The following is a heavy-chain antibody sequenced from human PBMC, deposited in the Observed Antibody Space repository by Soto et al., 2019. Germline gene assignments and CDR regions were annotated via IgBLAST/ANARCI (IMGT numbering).Heavy chain of an antibody. J-gene: IGHJ6*02. Sequence: VQLLESGGALAQPGGSLRLSGAASGSTFSALCMNWVRQAPGKVLEWVSAISRSGDITYYADSVKGRFTISRDNSKNTLYVEINSLTGDDTAVYYCAKGGFLVHYGMDVWGQGTTVIVSS. V-gene: IGHV3-23*01. CDR1: GSTFSALC. CDR2: ISRSGDIT. D-gene: IGHD3-3*01. CDR3: AKGGFLVHYGMDV.